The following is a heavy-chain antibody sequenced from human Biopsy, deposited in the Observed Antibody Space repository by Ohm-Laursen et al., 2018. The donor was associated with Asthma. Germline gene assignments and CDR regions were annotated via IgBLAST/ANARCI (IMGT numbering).Heavy chain of an antibody. CDR3: ARARETTNYGDSDLDI. CDR2: INPSGAGT. V-gene: IGHV1-46*02. D-gene: IGHD2-8*01. CDR1: GFSFDNYF. J-gene: IGHJ4*02. Sequence: ASVKVSCKASGFSFDNYFMHWVRQAPGQGLEWMGIINPSGAGTRYAEKFRGRLIVTRDASMRTAFMDLRSLRSDDTAIYFCARARETTNYGDSDLDIWGQGTLITVSS.